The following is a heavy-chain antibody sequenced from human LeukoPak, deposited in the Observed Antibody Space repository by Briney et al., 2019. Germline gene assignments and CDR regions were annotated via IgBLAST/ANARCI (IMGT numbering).Heavy chain of an antibody. J-gene: IGHJ4*02. D-gene: IGHD4-17*01. V-gene: IGHV3-49*03. Sequence: GGSLRLSCTGSGFTFGDYVMSWFRQAPGKGREWVGFIRSKAYGGATEYAASVKGRFTISRDESKSIAYLQMNSLKTEDTAMYYCSRVGTATTLAIDYWGQGALVTVSS. CDR2: IRSKAYGGAT. CDR3: SRVGTATTLAIDY. CDR1: GFTFGDYV.